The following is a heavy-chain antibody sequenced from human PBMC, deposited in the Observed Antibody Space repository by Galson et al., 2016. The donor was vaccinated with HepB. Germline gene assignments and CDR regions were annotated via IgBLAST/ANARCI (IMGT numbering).Heavy chain of an antibody. J-gene: IGHJ3*02. CDR2: IIPIFRTT. V-gene: IGHV1-69*13. Sequence: SVKVSCKASGGPFSSYALSWVRQAPGQGLEWLGRIIPIFRTTHYAQKFQGRVSITADESTSTAYMEMNSLRAEDTAVYYCATGPKYGFDIWGQGTMVTVSS. CDR1: GGPFSSYA. CDR3: ATGPKYGFDI.